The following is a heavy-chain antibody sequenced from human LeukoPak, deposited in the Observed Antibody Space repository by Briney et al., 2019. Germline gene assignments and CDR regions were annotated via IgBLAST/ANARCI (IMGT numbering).Heavy chain of an antibody. V-gene: IGHV4-34*01. D-gene: IGHD1-26*01. J-gene: IGHJ3*02. Sequence: SETLSLTCAVYGGSFSGYYWSWIRQPPGKGLEWIGEINHSGSTYYNPSLKSRVTISVDTSKNQFSLKLSSVTAADTAVYYCARDRSGSRDAFDIWGQGTMVTVSS. CDR1: GGSFSGYY. CDR2: INHSGST. CDR3: ARDRSGSRDAFDI.